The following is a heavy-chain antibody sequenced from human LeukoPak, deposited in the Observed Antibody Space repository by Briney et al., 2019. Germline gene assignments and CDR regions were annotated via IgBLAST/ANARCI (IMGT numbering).Heavy chain of an antibody. CDR1: GASISSYY. V-gene: IGHV4-59*12. J-gene: IGHJ4*02. CDR3: TRGHDGYSY. Sequence: SETLSLTCTVSGASISSYYWSWVRQPPGKGLEWIGYISSSGITNYNPSLNSRLTISLDTSKNQFSLELRSVTAADTAVYYCTRGHDGYSYWGQGMLVTVSS. CDR2: ISSSGIT. D-gene: IGHD5-24*01.